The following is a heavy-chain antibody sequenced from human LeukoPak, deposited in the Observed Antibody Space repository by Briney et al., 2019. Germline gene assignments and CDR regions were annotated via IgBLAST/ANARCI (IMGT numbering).Heavy chain of an antibody. CDR2: IYPGDSDT. V-gene: IGHV5-51*01. D-gene: IGHD3-22*01. CDR1: GYSFTSYW. Sequence: GESLKISCKGSGYSFTSYWIGWVRQMPGKGLEWMGIIYPGDSDTRYSPSFQGQVTISADKSISTAYLQWSSLKASDTAMYYCARRGLKTYYYDSSGYPDAFDIWGQGTMVTVSS. J-gene: IGHJ3*02. CDR3: ARRGLKTYYYDSSGYPDAFDI.